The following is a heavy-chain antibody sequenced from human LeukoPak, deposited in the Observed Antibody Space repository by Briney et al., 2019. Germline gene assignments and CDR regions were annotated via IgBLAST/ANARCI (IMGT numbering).Heavy chain of an antibody. D-gene: IGHD3-22*01. V-gene: IGHV3-7*03. Sequence: PGGSLRLSCAASGFTFSSYWMSWVRQAPGKGLEWVANIKQDGSEKYYVDSVKGRFTISRDNAKNSLYLQMNSLRAEDTAVYYCANDDYYDSSGYYHPFDYWGQGTLVTVSS. CDR2: IKQDGSEK. CDR1: GFTFSSYW. J-gene: IGHJ4*02. CDR3: ANDDYYDSSGYYHPFDY.